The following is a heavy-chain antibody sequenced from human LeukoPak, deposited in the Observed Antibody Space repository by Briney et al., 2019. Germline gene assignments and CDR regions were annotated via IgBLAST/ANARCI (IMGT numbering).Heavy chain of an antibody. CDR1: GGSIYSSSYF. Sequence: SETLSLTCTVSGGSIYSSSYFWGWIRQPPGKGLEWIGGIYYSGNTYYTPSLKSRVTISVDTSKNQFSLRLSSVTAADTAVYYCARPYLRGTVVNNWFDPWGQGTLVTVSS. V-gene: IGHV4-39*01. CDR3: ARPYLRGTVVNNWFDP. CDR2: IYYSGNT. D-gene: IGHD4-23*01. J-gene: IGHJ5*02.